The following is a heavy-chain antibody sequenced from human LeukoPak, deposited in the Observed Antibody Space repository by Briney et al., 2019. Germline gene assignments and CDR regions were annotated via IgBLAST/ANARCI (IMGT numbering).Heavy chain of an antibody. J-gene: IGHJ4*02. Sequence: PGGSLRLSCAVSGFTFSDHFLDWVRQAPGKGLAWVGRSRNKAKSYTTEYAASVKGRFTISRDDSKNSLYLQMNSLKTEDTAVYYCVRVGSVAGSDYLDYWGQGTLVTVSS. CDR3: VRVGSVAGSDYLDY. CDR2: SRNKAKSYTT. V-gene: IGHV3-72*01. D-gene: IGHD6-19*01. CDR1: GFTFSDHF.